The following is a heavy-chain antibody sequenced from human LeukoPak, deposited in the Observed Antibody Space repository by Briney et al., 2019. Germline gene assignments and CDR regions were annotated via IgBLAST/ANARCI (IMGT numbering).Heavy chain of an antibody. V-gene: IGHV1-46*01. CDR2: IKPSGGNT. CDR1: VYSFTSYN. J-gene: IGHJ4*02. Sequence: AASVKVSCETSVYSFTSYNLHWVRQPPGQPLEWMGIIKPSGGNTNYAQKLQGRVTMTRDTSISTAYMELSRLRSEDTAVYYCAATTVTPYFDYWGQGTLVTVSS. D-gene: IGHD4-17*01. CDR3: AATTVTPYFDY.